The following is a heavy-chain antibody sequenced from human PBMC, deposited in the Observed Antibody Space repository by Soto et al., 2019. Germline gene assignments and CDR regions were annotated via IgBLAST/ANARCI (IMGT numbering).Heavy chain of an antibody. D-gene: IGHD3-10*01. CDR3: ARLYMVRGVTFDY. V-gene: IGHV4-30-2*01. CDR1: GGSISSGGYS. J-gene: IGHJ4*02. CDR2: IYHSGST. Sequence: SETPSLTCAVSGGSISSGGYSWSWIRQPPGKGLEWIGYIYHSGSTYYNPSLKSRVTISVDRSKNQFSLKLSSVTAADTAVYYCARLYMVRGVTFDYWGQGTLVTVSS.